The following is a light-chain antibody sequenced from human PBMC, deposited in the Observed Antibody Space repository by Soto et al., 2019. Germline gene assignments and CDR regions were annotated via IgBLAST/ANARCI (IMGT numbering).Light chain of an antibody. CDR1: QSVSSN. Sequence: EIVMTQSPATLSVSPGERATLSCSASQSVSSNLAWYQQKPGQAPRLLIYGASTRATGIPARFSGSGSGTEFTLTISSLQSEDFAVYYCKQYNNWPPPLTFGGGTKVEIK. V-gene: IGKV3-15*01. J-gene: IGKJ4*02. CDR2: GAS. CDR3: KQYNNWPPPLT.